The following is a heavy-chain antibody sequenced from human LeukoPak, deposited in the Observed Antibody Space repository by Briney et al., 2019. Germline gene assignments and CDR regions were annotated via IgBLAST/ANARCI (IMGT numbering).Heavy chain of an antibody. D-gene: IGHD3-22*01. CDR2: IYYSGST. V-gene: IGHV4-30-4*08. CDR3: ARGDYYDSSGYYSSVAFDI. Sequence: SETLSLTCTVSGGSISSGDYYWSWIRQPPGKGLEWIGYIYYSGSTYCNPSLKSRVTISVDTSKNQFSLKLSSVTAADTAVYYCARGDYYDSSGYYSSVAFDIWGQGTMVTVSS. J-gene: IGHJ3*02. CDR1: GGSISSGDYY.